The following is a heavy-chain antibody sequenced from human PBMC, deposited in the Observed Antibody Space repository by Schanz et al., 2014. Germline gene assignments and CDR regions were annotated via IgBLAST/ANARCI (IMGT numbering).Heavy chain of an antibody. CDR1: GFGFSSYS. CDR3: ARGGSGSHYRLDY. Sequence: VQLVESGGGVVQPGRSLRLSCAASGFGFSSYSMNWVHQAPGKGLEWVSYISGSSRTIYYADSMKGRFTVSRDNAENALYLQMNSLRAEDTGLYFCARGGSGSHYRLDYWGQGTLVTVSS. J-gene: IGHJ4*02. CDR2: ISGSSRTI. D-gene: IGHD1-26*01. V-gene: IGHV3-48*01.